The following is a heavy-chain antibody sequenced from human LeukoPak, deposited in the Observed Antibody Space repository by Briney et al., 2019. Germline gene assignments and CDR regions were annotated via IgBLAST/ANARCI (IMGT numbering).Heavy chain of an antibody. J-gene: IGHJ4*02. D-gene: IGHD3-3*01. CDR1: GYSFTSYW. CDR3: ARIEYITAGMYYFDY. CDR2: IYPGDSDT. V-gene: IGHV5-51*01. Sequence: GESLKISCKGSGYSFTSYWIGWVRQVPGKGLEGMGIIYPGDSDTRYSPSFQGQVTISADKSISTAYLQWSSLKASDTDMYYCARIEYITAGMYYFDYWGQGTLVTVSS.